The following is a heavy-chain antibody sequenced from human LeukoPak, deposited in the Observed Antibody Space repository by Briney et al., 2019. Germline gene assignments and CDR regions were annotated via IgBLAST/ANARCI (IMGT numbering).Heavy chain of an antibody. CDR2: ISGSGGST. J-gene: IGHJ6*02. CDR1: GFTFSSYA. D-gene: IGHD5-18*01. Sequence: GGSLRLSGAASGFTFSSYAMSWVRQAPGTGLEWVSAISGSGGSTYYADSVKGRFTISRDNSKSTLYLQMNSLRAEDTAVYYCAKDLTSIQLWLEGINYYYGMDVWGQGTTVTVSS. V-gene: IGHV3-23*01. CDR3: AKDLTSIQLWLEGINYYYGMDV.